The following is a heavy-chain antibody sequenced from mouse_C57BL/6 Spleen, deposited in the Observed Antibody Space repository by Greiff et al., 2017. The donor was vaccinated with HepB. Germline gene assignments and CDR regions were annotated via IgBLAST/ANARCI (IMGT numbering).Heavy chain of an antibody. V-gene: IGHV1-52*01. D-gene: IGHD1-1*02. Sequence: QVQLQQPGAELVRPGSSVKLSCKASGYTFTSYWMHWVKQRPIQGLEWIGNIDPSDSETHYNQKFKDKATLTVDKSSSTAYMQLSSLTSEDSAVYYCARDGGSGGFAYWGQGTLVTVSA. CDR1: GYTFTSYW. J-gene: IGHJ3*01. CDR3: ARDGGSGGFAY. CDR2: IDPSDSET.